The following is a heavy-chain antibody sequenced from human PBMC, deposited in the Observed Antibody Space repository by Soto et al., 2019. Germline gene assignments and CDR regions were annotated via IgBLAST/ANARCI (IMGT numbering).Heavy chain of an antibody. J-gene: IGHJ4*02. D-gene: IGHD3-9*01. CDR2: ISGSGGST. CDR3: AKDLPSYYDILTGYQGLGY. V-gene: IGHV3-23*01. Sequence: GGSLRLSCAASGFTFSSYAMSWVRQAPGKGLEWVSAISGSGGSTYYADSVKGRFTISRDNSKNTLYLQMNSLRAEDTAVYYCAKDLPSYYDILTGYQGLGYWGQGTLVTVSS. CDR1: GFTFSSYA.